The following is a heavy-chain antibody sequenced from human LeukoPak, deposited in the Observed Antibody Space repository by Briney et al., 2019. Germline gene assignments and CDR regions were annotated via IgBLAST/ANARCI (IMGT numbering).Heavy chain of an antibody. Sequence: PGGSLRLSCAASGFTFSSYWMHWVRQAPGKGLVWVSRINSDGSSTCYADSVKGRFTISRDNAKNTLYLQMNSLRAEDTAVYYCAMQRGTSCREYFQHWGQGTLVTVSS. CDR2: INSDGSST. J-gene: IGHJ1*01. V-gene: IGHV3-74*01. CDR1: GFTFSSYW. CDR3: AMQRGTSCREYFQH. D-gene: IGHD2-2*01.